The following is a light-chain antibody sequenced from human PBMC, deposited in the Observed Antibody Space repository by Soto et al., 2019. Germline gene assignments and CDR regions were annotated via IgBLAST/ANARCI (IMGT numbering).Light chain of an antibody. Sequence: QSALTQPRSVSGSPGQSVTISCTGTSSDIGGYKYVSWYRQDPGKAPKLILSYVNKRPSGVPDRFSGSKSGNTASLTISGLQTDDEAAYYCCSYTGSYTLVFGGGTQLTVL. CDR3: CSYTGSYTLV. J-gene: IGLJ3*02. CDR2: YVN. V-gene: IGLV2-11*01. CDR1: SSDIGGYKY.